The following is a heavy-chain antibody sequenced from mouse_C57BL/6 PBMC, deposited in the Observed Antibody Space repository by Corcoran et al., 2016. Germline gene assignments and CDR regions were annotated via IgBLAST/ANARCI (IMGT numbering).Heavy chain of an antibody. CDR2: IYPGDGDT. CDR1: GYAFSSYW. CDR3: ARYHYYGSSYDY. J-gene: IGHJ2*01. Sequence: QVQLQQSGAELVKPGASVKISCKASGYAFSSYWMNWVKQRPGKGLEWIGQIYPGDGDTNYNGKFKGKATLTADKSSSTAYMQISSLTSEDSGVYFWARYHYYGSSYDYGGQGTTLTVSS. V-gene: IGHV1-80*01. D-gene: IGHD1-1*01.